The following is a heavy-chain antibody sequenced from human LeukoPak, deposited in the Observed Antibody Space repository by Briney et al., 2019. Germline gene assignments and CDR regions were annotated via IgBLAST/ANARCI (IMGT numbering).Heavy chain of an antibody. J-gene: IGHJ4*02. CDR2: IIPILGIA. D-gene: IGHD5-12*01. CDR1: GGTFSIYA. Sequence: EASVKVSCKASGGTFSIYAISWVRQAPGQGLEWMGRIIPILGIANYAQKFQGRVTITADKSTSTAYMELRSLRSEDTAVYYCARVSSGGRYSGYDGDYWGQGTLVTVSS. CDR3: ARVSSGGRYSGYDGDY. V-gene: IGHV1-69*04.